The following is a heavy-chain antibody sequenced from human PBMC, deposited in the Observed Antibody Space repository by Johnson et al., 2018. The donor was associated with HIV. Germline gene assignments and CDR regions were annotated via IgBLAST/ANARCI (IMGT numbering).Heavy chain of an antibody. CDR3: ARVRWQIQSVDVFDI. CDR1: GFIFRNYS. CDR2: IWYDGSNK. J-gene: IGHJ3*02. V-gene: IGHV3-33*01. Sequence: QVQLVESGGGVVQPGRSLRLSCVASGFIFRNYSIHWVCQAPGKGLECVAVIWYDGSNKYYAESVKGRFTFSRDNAKNSLYLQMDSLRAEDTAVYYCARVRWQIQSVDVFDIWGQGTMVTVSS. D-gene: IGHD5-24*01.